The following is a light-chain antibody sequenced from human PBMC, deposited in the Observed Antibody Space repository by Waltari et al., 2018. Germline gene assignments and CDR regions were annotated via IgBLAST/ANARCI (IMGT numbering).Light chain of an antibody. Sequence: DIQLTQSPSSLSASVGDTVTMSCRSSRAFEISLAWFQQKPGQAPRLLIYSVSTLYIGVPSRFRASGSGTDFTLTISGLQPEDFATYYCQQHYSTPRSFGQGTRL. J-gene: IGKJ2*01. CDR2: SVS. V-gene: IGKV1-NL1*01. CDR1: RAFEIS. CDR3: QQHYSTPRS.